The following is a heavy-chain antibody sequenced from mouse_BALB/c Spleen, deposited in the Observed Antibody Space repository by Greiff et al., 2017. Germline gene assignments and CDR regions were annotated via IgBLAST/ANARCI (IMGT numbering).Heavy chain of an antibody. D-gene: IGHD1-1*01. J-gene: IGHJ1*01. CDR2: INPNNGGT. CDR1: GYTFTEYT. CDR3: PFITTVVATDFDV. V-gene: IGHV1-18*01. Sequence: EVQLQQSVPELVKPGASVKISCKTSGYTFTEYTMHWVKQSHGKSLEWIGGINPNNGGTSYNQKFKGKATLTVDKSSSTAYMELRSLTSEDSAVYYCPFITTVVATDFDVWGAGTTVTVSS.